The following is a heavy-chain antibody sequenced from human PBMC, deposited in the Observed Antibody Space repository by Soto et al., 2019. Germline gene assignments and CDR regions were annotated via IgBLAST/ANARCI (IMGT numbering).Heavy chain of an antibody. CDR1: VFTFSNYA. V-gene: IGHV3-23*01. Sequence: GGSLRLSCAASVFTFSNYAMSWVRQAPGKGLEWVSAISGSGGSTYYADSVKGRFTISRDNSKNTLYLQMNSLRAEDTAVYYCASVTIFGVAATGWFDPWGQGTLVTVSS. CDR3: ASVTIFGVAATGWFDP. J-gene: IGHJ5*02. D-gene: IGHD3-3*01. CDR2: ISGSGGST.